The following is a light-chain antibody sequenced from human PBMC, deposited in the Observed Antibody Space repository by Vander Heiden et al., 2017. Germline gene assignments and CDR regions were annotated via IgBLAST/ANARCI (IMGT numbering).Light chain of an antibody. CDR2: SAS. Sequence: DIQMTQSLSSLPASVGDSITLTCRASRTVLNYLNWYQQTPGRAPRLLIYSASNLQAGVPARFSGSGSGTEFTLTISSLHPEDVATYWCLQGFSNPLTFGGGSKVEVK. CDR3: LQGFSNPLT. J-gene: IGKJ4*01. V-gene: IGKV1-39*01. CDR1: RTVLNY.